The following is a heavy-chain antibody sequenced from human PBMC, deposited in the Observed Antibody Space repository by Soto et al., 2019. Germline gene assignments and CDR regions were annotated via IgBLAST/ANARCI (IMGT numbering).Heavy chain of an antibody. CDR2: ISISGANI. V-gene: IGHV3-23*01. CDR3: AKLISNSGWPLDY. Sequence: GGSLRLSCAASGFIFSNYVMSWVRQAPGKGLEWVSGISISGANIYYADSVKGRFTISRDDSKNTLYLQMNSLRAEDTAVYYCAKLISNSGWPLDYWGQGTLVTVSS. D-gene: IGHD6-19*01. CDR1: GFIFSNYV. J-gene: IGHJ4*02.